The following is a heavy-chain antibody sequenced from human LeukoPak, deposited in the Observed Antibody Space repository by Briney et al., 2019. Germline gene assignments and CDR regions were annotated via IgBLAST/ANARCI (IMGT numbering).Heavy chain of an antibody. CDR2: IYYSGST. CDR1: GGSISSSSYY. D-gene: IGHD3-10*01. J-gene: IGHJ1*01. CDR3: ASHYYGSGSSLYFQH. V-gene: IGHV4-39*01. Sequence: SETLSLTCTVSGGSISSSSYYWGWIRQPPGKGLEWIGSIYYSGSTYYNPSLKSRVTISVDTSKNQFSLKLSSVTAADTAVYYCASHYYGSGSSLYFQHWGQGTLVTVSS.